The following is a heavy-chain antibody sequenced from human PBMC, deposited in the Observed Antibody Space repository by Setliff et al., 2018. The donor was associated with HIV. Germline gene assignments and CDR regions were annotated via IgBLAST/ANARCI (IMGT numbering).Heavy chain of an antibody. CDR1: GYSISSGYY. CDR2: IYHTGSI. CDR3: ARSHYGMMGNWYFDL. V-gene: IGHV4-38-2*01. J-gene: IGHJ2*01. D-gene: IGHD3-10*01. Sequence: SETLSLTCAVSGYSISSGYYWGWIRQPPGKGLEWIGNIYHTGSISFNPSLKSRVTISVDMSKNHFSLKLSSVTAADTAVYYCARSHYGMMGNWYFDLWGRGTLVTVSS.